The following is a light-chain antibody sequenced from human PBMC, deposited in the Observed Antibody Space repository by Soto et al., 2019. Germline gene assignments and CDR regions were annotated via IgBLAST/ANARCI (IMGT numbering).Light chain of an antibody. Sequence: QSALTQPPSASGSPGQSVAISCTGTSSDVGGYNYVSWYQQYPGKAPKLMMYEVTKRPSGVPDRFSGSTSGNTASLTVSGLQAEDEADYDCCSYVGNNNYVFGTGPKVTVL. V-gene: IGLV2-8*01. CDR2: EVT. J-gene: IGLJ1*01. CDR3: CSYVGNNNYV. CDR1: SSDVGGYNY.